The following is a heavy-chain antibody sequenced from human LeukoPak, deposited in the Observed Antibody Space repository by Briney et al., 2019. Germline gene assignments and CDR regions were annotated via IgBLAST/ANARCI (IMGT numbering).Heavy chain of an antibody. Sequence: GGSLRLSCAASGFTFSSYWMSWVRQAPGKGLEWVANIKQDGSEKYYVDSVKGRFTISRDNAKNSLYLQMNSLRAEDTAVYYCATGASAVWHPYYFDYWGQGTLVTVSS. D-gene: IGHD2-8*01. J-gene: IGHJ4*02. V-gene: IGHV3-7*01. CDR2: IKQDGSEK. CDR3: ATGASAVWHPYYFDY. CDR1: GFTFSSYW.